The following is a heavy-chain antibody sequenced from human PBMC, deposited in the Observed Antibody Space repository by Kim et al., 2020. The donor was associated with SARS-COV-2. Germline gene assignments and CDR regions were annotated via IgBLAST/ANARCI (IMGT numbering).Heavy chain of an antibody. J-gene: IGHJ3*02. V-gene: IGHV4-4*07. Sequence: SETLSLTCTVSGGSISSYYWSWIRQPAGKGLEWIGRIYTSGSTNYNPSLKSRVTMSVDTSKNQFSLKLSSVTAADTAVYYCARARSWMVRGVIGDAFDIWGQGTMVTVSS. CDR1: GGSISSYY. D-gene: IGHD3-10*01. CDR2: IYTSGST. CDR3: ARARSWMVRGVIGDAFDI.